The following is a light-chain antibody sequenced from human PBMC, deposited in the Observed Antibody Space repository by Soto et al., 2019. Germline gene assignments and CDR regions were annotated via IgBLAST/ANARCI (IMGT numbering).Light chain of an antibody. CDR1: QGISSY. J-gene: IGKJ1*01. CDR3: QQLSTWGT. V-gene: IGKV1-9*01. CDR2: AAS. Sequence: EILLTQSPSFLSASLGDRVTITCRASQGISSYLAWYQQKPGKAPKLLIYAASTLHSGVPSRFSGSGSGTEFTITIRRLQAEYVANYYQQQLSTWGTFGQGTKVEIK.